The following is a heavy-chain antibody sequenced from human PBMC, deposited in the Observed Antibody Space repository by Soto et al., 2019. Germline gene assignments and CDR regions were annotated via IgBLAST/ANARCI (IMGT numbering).Heavy chain of an antibody. D-gene: IGHD3-22*01. CDR1: GFTFSSYG. CDR2: ISYDGSNK. Sequence: LRLSCAASGFTFSSYGMHWVRQAPGKGLEWVAVISYDGSNKYYADSVKGRFTISRDNSKNTLYLQMNSLRAEDTAVYYCAKDSMIVVVTADHADYWGQGTLVTVSS. CDR3: AKDSMIVVVTADHADY. V-gene: IGHV3-30*18. J-gene: IGHJ4*02.